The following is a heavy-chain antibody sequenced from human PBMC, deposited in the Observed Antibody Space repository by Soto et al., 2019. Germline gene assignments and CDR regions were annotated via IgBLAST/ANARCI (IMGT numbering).Heavy chain of an antibody. CDR3: ARQTYSSSWYGFVYYFDY. CDR2: IYYSGST. CDR1: GCSISSGDYY. V-gene: IGHV4-30-4*01. D-gene: IGHD6-13*01. J-gene: IGHJ4*02. Sequence: TLSLTGTFSGCSISSGDYYWSGIRQPPGKGLEWIGYIYYSGSTYYNPSLKSRVTISVDTSKNQFSLKLSSVTAADTAVYYCARQTYSSSWYGFVYYFDYWGQGTLVTVSS.